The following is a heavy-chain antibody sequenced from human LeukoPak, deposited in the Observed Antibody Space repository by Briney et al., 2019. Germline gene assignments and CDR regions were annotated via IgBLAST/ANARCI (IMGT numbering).Heavy chain of an antibody. V-gene: IGHV3-53*01. Sequence: GGSLRLSCAASGFTVSSNYMSWVRQAPGKGLEWVSVIYSGGSTYYADSVKGRFTISRHNSKNTLYLQMNSLRAEDTAVYYCAKVMVREVIITSFDYWGQGTLVTVSS. D-gene: IGHD3-10*01. J-gene: IGHJ4*02. CDR3: AKVMVREVIITSFDY. CDR1: GFTVSSNY. CDR2: IYSGGST.